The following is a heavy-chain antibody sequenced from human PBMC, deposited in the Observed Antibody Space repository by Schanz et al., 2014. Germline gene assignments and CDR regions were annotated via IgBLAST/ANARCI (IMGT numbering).Heavy chain of an antibody. CDR3: AKDLYNYGIFDS. V-gene: IGHV3-53*01. Sequence: EGQLVESGGGLVQPGGSLRLSCAASGFTVSNSYIHWVRQAPGKGLEWVSTIYSSGSTYYADSVRGRFTISRDNSMNTVYLQMNSLRADDTAVYYCAKDLYNYGIFDSWGQGTLVTVSS. D-gene: IGHD3-16*01. CDR2: IYSSGST. CDR1: GFTVSNSY. J-gene: IGHJ5*01.